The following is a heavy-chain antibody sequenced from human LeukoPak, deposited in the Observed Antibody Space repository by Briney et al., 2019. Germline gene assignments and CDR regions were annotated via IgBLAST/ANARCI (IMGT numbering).Heavy chain of an antibody. J-gene: IGHJ4*02. D-gene: IGHD3-22*01. Sequence: GGSLRLSCVASGFTFSSYTMSWVRQAPGKGLEWVSAISSSSSSASYADSVKGRFTISRDSSKNTLYLQMNSLRAEDTAVYYCAILTNYYDSGRYYSLPNFFDYWGQGTLVTVSS. CDR2: ISSSSSSA. V-gene: IGHV3-23*01. CDR3: AILTNYYDSGRYYSLPNFFDY. CDR1: GFTFSSYT.